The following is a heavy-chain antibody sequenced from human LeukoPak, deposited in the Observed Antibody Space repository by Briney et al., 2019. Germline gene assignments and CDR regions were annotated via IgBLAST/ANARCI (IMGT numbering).Heavy chain of an antibody. V-gene: IGHV1-18*01. CDR1: GYSFATFG. CDR3: VSDPRFKYGNFDN. J-gene: IGHJ4*02. D-gene: IGHD2/OR15-2a*01. Sequence: GASVKVSCKTSGYSFATFGITWVRQAPGQGLEWMGWISAYNANTISALKFQGRLSMTTDTSTSTAYMDLRSLTSGDTAVYYCVSDPRFKYGNFDNWGQGTLVTVSS. CDR2: ISAYNANT.